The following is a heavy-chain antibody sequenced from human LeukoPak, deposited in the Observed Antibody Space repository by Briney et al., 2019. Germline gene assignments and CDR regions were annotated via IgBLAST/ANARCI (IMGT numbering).Heavy chain of an antibody. Sequence: ASVKVSCKTSGYTFTSYGITWVRQAPGQGLEWMGWISAYSGDTIYAQKVQGRVTMTTDTSASTGYMEVRSLRSDDTAVYYCARDSLGSYSSPDNWGQGILVTVSS. CDR1: GYTFTSYG. CDR2: ISAYSGDT. CDR3: ARDSLGSYSSPDN. D-gene: IGHD3-10*01. J-gene: IGHJ4*02. V-gene: IGHV1-18*01.